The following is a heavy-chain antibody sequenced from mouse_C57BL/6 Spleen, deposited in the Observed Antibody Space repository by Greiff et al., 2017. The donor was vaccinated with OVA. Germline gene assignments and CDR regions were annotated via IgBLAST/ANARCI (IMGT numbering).Heavy chain of an antibody. CDR3: ARELFGGYFDY. J-gene: IGHJ2*01. V-gene: IGHV1-18*01. Sequence: EVQLQQSGPELVKPGASVKIPCKASGYTFTDYNMVWVKQSHGKSLEWIGDINPNNGGTIYNQKFKGKATLTVDKSSSTAYMELRSLTSEDTAVYYCARELFGGYFDYWGQGTTLTVSS. D-gene: IGHD1-1*02. CDR1: GYTFTDYN. CDR2: INPNNGGT.